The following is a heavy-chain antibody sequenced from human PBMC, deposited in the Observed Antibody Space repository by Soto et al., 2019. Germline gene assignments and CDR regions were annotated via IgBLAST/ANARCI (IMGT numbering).Heavy chain of an antibody. CDR1: GASVNDYY. D-gene: IGHD3-16*01. CDR3: ARWGHPAVKAFDI. CDR2: IHYTGSR. V-gene: IGHV4-59*02. Sequence: NPSETLSLTCTVSGASVNDYYWNWVRQPLGKGLEWIGFIHYTGSRIFNPSLQSRVTMSVDVSRNQFSLRLTSVTAADTAIYYCARWGHPAVKAFDIWGQGTTVTVSS. J-gene: IGHJ3*02.